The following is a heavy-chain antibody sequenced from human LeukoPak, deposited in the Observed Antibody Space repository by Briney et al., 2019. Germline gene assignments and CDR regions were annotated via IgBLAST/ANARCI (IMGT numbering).Heavy chain of an antibody. CDR1: GFTFSSYS. Sequence: GGSLRLSCAASGFTFSSYSMNWVRQAPGKGLEWVSSISSSSTYIYYADSVKGRFTISRDNTKNLLYLQMNSLRAEDTAVYYCAKDLNTVTTAFFVHWGQGTLVTVSS. D-gene: IGHD4-11*01. V-gene: IGHV3-21*06. CDR2: ISSSSTYI. CDR3: AKDLNTVTTAFFVH. J-gene: IGHJ4*02.